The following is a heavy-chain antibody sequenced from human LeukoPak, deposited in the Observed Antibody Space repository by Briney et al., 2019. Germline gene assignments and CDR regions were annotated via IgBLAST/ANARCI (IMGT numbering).Heavy chain of an antibody. CDR2: ISSSSSTI. CDR1: GLTFSNYG. V-gene: IGHV3-48*01. D-gene: IGHD3-3*01. Sequence: GGSLRLSCAASGLTFSNYGMHWLRQSPGKGLEWVSYISSSSSTIYYADSVKGRFTISRDNAKNSLCLQMNSLRAEDTAVYYCARELTILGAFDYWGQGTLVTVSS. J-gene: IGHJ4*02. CDR3: ARELTILGAFDY.